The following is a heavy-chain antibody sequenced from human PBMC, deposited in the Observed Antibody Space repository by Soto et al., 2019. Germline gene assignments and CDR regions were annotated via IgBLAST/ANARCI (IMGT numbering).Heavy chain of an antibody. D-gene: IGHD4-17*01. J-gene: IGHJ4*02. CDR3: ARFLDYGGNSGSFDY. CDR1: GYSFTSYW. V-gene: IGHV5-51*01. Sequence: PGESLKISCKGSGYSFTSYWIGWVRQMPGKGLEWMGIIYPGDSDTRYSPSFQGQVTISADKYISTAYLQWSSLKASDTAMYYCARFLDYGGNSGSFDYWGQGTLVTVSS. CDR2: IYPGDSDT.